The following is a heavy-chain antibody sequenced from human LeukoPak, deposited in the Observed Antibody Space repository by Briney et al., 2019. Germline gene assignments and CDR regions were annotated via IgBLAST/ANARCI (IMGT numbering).Heavy chain of an antibody. CDR1: GYTFTSYY. CDR2: INPSGGST. J-gene: IGHJ4*02. Sequence: ASVKVSCEASGYTFTSYYMHWVRQAPGQGLEWMGIINPSGGSTSYAQKFQGRVTMTRDTSTSTVYMELSSLRSEDTAVYYCARGLFGELLSLFLDYWGQGTLVTVSS. D-gene: IGHD3-10*01. V-gene: IGHV1-46*01. CDR3: ARGLFGELLSLFLDY.